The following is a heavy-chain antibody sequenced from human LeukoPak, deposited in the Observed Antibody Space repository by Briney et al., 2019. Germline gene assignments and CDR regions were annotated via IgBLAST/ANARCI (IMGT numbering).Heavy chain of an antibody. CDR3: ARGYCSSTSCYIGYYHYMDV. CDR1: GFTFSSYA. CDR2: ISSNGGST. J-gene: IGHJ6*03. V-gene: IGHV3-64*01. D-gene: IGHD2-2*02. Sequence: GGSLRLSCAASGFTFSSYAMHWVRQAPGKGLEYVSAISSNGGSTYYANSVKGRFTISRDNSKNTLYLQMGSLRAEDMAVYYCARGYCSSTSCYIGYYHYMDVWGKGTTVTVSS.